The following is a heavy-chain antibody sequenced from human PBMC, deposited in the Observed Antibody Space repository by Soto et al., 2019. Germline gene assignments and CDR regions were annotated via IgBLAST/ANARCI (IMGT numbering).Heavy chain of an antibody. CDR3: LVTTSAFDI. CDR2: IKQGGIEK. V-gene: IGHV3-7*01. J-gene: IGHJ3*02. D-gene: IGHD4-17*01. CDR1: AFTLSNFW. Sequence: DVQLVESGGDLAQPGGSLRLACAASAFTLSNFWVNWVRQAPGKVLEWVANIKQGGIEKNYVDSVKGRFTISRYDTKNSLFLQMTNLRAEDTAVYFCLVTTSAFDIWGRGTTVTVSS.